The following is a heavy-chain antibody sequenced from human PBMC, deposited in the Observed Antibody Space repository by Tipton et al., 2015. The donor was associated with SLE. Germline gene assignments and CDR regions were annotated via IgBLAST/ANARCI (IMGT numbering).Heavy chain of an antibody. CDR3: AREGDTNGYNFDT. Sequence: SLTCTVSSGSIDNLSWNWLRQAPGKGLEWLGYIYYNGHTNYNPSLRGRITISVDMSKKQFSLQLKSLTAADTAVYYCAREGDTNGYNFDTWGQGTLVTVSS. J-gene: IGHJ4*02. V-gene: IGHV4-59*11. D-gene: IGHD3-22*01. CDR1: SGSIDNLS. CDR2: IYYNGHT.